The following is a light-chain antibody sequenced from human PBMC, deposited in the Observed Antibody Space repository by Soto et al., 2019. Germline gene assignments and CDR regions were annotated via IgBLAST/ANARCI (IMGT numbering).Light chain of an antibody. J-gene: IGKJ1*01. Sequence: DIQMTQSPSTLSASVGDRVTITCRASQSISSWLAWYQQKPGKAPKLLIYDASSLESGVPSRVSGSGSGTEFTLTISSLQPDDFATYYCQQYNSYPWTFGQGTNVEIK. CDR1: QSISSW. V-gene: IGKV1-5*01. CDR2: DAS. CDR3: QQYNSYPWT.